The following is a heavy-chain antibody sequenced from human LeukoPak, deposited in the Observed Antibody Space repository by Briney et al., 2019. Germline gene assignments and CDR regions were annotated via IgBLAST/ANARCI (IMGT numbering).Heavy chain of an antibody. Sequence: ASVKVSCKASGYTFTGYYMHGVRQAPGQGLEWMGRINPNSGDTNYAQKFQGGVTITRDTSISTAYMELSRLRCDATAVYYCARDTLWFGNVAGDYWGQGTLVTVSS. CDR1: GYTFTGYY. V-gene: IGHV1-2*06. D-gene: IGHD3-10*01. J-gene: IGHJ4*02. CDR2: INPNSGDT. CDR3: ARDTLWFGNVAGDY.